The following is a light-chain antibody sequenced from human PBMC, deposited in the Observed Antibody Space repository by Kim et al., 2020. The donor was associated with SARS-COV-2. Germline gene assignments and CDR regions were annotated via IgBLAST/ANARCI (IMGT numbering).Light chain of an antibody. CDR3: AAWDDSLNGPV. Sequence: GQRVTISCSGGSSNIESNTVSWYQQRPGTAPKLLIYSNDQRPSGVPDRFSGSESGTSASLAISGLQSEDEAHYYCAAWDDSLNGPVFSGGTQLTVL. J-gene: IGLJ3*02. CDR1: SSNIESNT. V-gene: IGLV1-44*01. CDR2: SND.